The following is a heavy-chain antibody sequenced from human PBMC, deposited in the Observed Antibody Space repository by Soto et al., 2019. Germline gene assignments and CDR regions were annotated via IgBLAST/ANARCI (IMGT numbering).Heavy chain of an antibody. J-gene: IGHJ4*02. CDR3: ARGRYDYIWGSYHHSSFFDY. V-gene: IGHV3-74*01. CDR1: GVTFISYW. Sequence: GGSLRLSCAASGVTFISYWMHWVRQAPGKGLVWVSRINSDGSSTSYADSVKGRFTISRDNAKNTLYLQMNSLRAEDTAVYYCARGRYDYIWGSYHHSSFFDYWGQGTLVTVSS. D-gene: IGHD3-16*02. CDR2: INSDGSST.